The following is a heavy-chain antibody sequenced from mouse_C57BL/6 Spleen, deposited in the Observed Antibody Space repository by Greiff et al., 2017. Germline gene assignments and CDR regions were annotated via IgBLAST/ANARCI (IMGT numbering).Heavy chain of an antibody. Sequence: QVQLQQPGAELVMPGASVKLSCKASGYTFTSYWMHWVKQRPGQGLEWIGEIDPYDSYTNYNQKFKGKSTLTVDQSSSTAYLQLSSLTSEDSAVYYCASTTVLADLYFDVWGTGTTVTVSS. D-gene: IGHD1-1*01. CDR2: IDPYDSYT. V-gene: IGHV1-69*01. CDR3: ASTTVLADLYFDV. J-gene: IGHJ1*03. CDR1: GYTFTSYW.